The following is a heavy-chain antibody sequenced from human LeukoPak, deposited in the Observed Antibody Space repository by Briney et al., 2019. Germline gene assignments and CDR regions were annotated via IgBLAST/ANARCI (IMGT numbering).Heavy chain of an antibody. CDR2: IYTSGST. V-gene: IGHV4-61*02. CDR3: ARYTIFGVVIRTAYFDY. D-gene: IGHD3-3*01. J-gene: IGHJ4*02. Sequence: PSQTLSLTCTVSGGSISSGSCYWSWIRQPAGKGLEWIGRIYTSGSTNYNPSLKSRVTISVDTSKNQFSLKLSSVTAADTAVYYCARYTIFGVVIRTAYFDYWGQGTLVTVSS. CDR1: GGSISSGSCY.